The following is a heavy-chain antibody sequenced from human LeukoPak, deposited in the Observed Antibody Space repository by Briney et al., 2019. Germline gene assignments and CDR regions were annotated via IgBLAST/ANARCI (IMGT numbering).Heavy chain of an antibody. Sequence: GGSLRLSCAASGFTFSTYAMSWVRQAPGKGLEGVSRISGRGYSTYYADSVEGRFTISRDNFKSTLFLQMISLRAEDTAVYSCAKYYYDSSGYYDAAPLDSWRQGTLVTVFS. CDR2: ISGRGYST. V-gene: IGHV3-23*01. CDR3: AKYYYDSSGYYDAAPLDS. J-gene: IGHJ4*02. D-gene: IGHD3-22*01. CDR1: GFTFSTYA.